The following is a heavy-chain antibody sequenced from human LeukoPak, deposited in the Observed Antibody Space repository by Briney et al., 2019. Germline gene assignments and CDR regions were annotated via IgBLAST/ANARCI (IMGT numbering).Heavy chain of an antibody. CDR3: ARGNYGDYTGQNWFDP. Sequence: SVKVSCKASGGTFSSYAISWVRQAPRQGLEWMGRIIPIFGIANYAQKFQGRVTITADKSTSTAYMELSSLRSEDTAVYYCARGNYGDYTGQNWFDPWGQGTLVTVSS. CDR2: IIPIFGIA. V-gene: IGHV1-69*04. CDR1: GGTFSSYA. D-gene: IGHD4-17*01. J-gene: IGHJ5*02.